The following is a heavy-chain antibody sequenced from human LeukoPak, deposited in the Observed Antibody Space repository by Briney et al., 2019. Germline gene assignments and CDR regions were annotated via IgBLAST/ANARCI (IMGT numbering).Heavy chain of an antibody. D-gene: IGHD3-22*01. V-gene: IGHV1-69*13. CDR1: GGTFSSYA. CDR3: AIFNSGYSPFDY. Sequence: ASVKVSCKASGGTFSSYAISWVRQAPGQGLEWMGGIIPIFGTANYAQKFQGRVTITADESTSTACMELSSLRSEDTGVYYCAIFNSGYSPFDYWGQGTLVTVSS. CDR2: IIPIFGTA. J-gene: IGHJ4*02.